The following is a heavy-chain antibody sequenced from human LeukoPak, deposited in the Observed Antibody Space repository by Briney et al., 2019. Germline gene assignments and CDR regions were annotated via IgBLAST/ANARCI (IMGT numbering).Heavy chain of an antibody. Sequence: GGSLRFSCAASGFTFSDHAMSWVRQAPGKGLEWVSAIRGTGTTTFYAASVKGRFTISRDNSKNTADLQMNSLRAEDTAVYYCAKVCWLGTLPSYHFDSWGQGTQVTVSS. CDR3: AKVCWLGTLPSYHFDS. D-gene: IGHD6-19*01. CDR1: GFTFSDHA. V-gene: IGHV3-23*01. J-gene: IGHJ4*02. CDR2: IRGTGTTT.